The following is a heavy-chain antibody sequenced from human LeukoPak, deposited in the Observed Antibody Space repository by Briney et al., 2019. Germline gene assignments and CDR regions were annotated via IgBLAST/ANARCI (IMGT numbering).Heavy chain of an antibody. CDR2: ISAYNGNT. V-gene: IGHV1-18*01. CDR1: GYTFTSYG. J-gene: IGHJ4*02. CDR3: ARDAYYYDSSGYYYLDY. Sequence: GASVKVSCKASGYTFTSYGISWVRQAPGQGLEWMGWISAYNGNTNYAQKLQGRVTMTTDTFTSTAYMELRSLRSDDTAVYYCARDAYYYDSSGYYYLDYWGQGTLVTVSS. D-gene: IGHD3-22*01.